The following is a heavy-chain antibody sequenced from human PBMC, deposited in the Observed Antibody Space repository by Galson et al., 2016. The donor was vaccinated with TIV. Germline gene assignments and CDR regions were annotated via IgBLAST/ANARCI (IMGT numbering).Heavy chain of an antibody. J-gene: IGHJ4*02. CDR3: AKSGDSRSIDS. CDR1: GFTFSHFG. V-gene: IGHV3-30*18. CDR2: ILYDGSSQ. Sequence: SLRLSCAASGFTFSHFGMHWVRQSPGRGLEWLAVILYDGSSQFYADSVEGRFAISRDNFKNTLYLQMNSLGAEDTALYYCAKSGDSRSIDSWGQGTLVIVSS. D-gene: IGHD3-22*01.